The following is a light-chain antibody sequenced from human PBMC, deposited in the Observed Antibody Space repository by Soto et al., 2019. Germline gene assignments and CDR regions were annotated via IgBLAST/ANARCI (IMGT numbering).Light chain of an antibody. CDR3: QQYNNWPKT. CDR1: QSVSSN. V-gene: IGKV3-15*01. Sequence: EIVMTQSPATLSLSPGERATLSCRASQSVSSNLAWYQQKPGQAPRLLIYGASTRATGIPARFSGSGSGTEFTLTISSLQSEDFAAYYCQQYNNWPKTFGQGTKVE. CDR2: GAS. J-gene: IGKJ1*01.